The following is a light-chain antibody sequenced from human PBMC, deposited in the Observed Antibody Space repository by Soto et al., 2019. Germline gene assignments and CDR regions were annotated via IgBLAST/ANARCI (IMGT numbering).Light chain of an antibody. CDR1: QSISIW. J-gene: IGKJ1*01. CDR2: KAS. CDR3: QQYSTYTPRT. V-gene: IGKV1-5*03. Sequence: DMQMPPSPSTLSAPVGDTVTITVRASQSISIWFAWYQQKPGKATKILMYKASSLESGVPSRFSGSGSGTEFTLTISSLQPDEFATYYCQQYSTYTPRTFGQGTTVDIK.